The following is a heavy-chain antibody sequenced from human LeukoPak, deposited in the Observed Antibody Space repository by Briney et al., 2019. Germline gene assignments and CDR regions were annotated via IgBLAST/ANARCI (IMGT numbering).Heavy chain of an antibody. Sequence: GESLKISCEASGYKFTSYWIGWVRQMPGEGLEWMGIIYPGDSDIRYSPSFQGQVTISADKSISTAYLQWGSLKASDTAMYYCARGHDFWNSFSPNYFDYWGQGTLVTVSS. CDR3: ARGHDFWNSFSPNYFDY. V-gene: IGHV5-51*01. J-gene: IGHJ4*02. CDR2: IYPGDSDI. D-gene: IGHD3-3*01. CDR1: GYKFTSYW.